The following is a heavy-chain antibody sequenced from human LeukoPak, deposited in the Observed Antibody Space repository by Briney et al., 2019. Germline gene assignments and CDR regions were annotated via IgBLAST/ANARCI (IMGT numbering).Heavy chain of an antibody. CDR2: ISNNGGYT. J-gene: IGHJ4*02. Sequence: GSLRLSCAASGFTFSSSAMSWVRQAPGKGLEWVSAISNNGGYTYNADSVQGRFTISRDNSKSTLCLQMNSLRAEDTDVYYCAKQLGYCSDGSCYFPYWGQGTLVTVSS. CDR1: GFTFSSSA. CDR3: AKQLGYCSDGSCYFPY. V-gene: IGHV3-23*01. D-gene: IGHD2-15*01.